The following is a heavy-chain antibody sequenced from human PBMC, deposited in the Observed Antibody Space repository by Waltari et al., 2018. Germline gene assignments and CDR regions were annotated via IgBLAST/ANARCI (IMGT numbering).Heavy chain of an antibody. Sequence: EVQLVESGGGLVQPGRSLRLSCAASGFTFDDYAMHWVRQAPGKGLEWVSGITWNSGSIEYADSVKGRCTISRDNAKNSLYLQMNSLRPEDTALYYCAKMHGPRFNNDAFDVWGPGTMVTVSS. V-gene: IGHV3-9*01. J-gene: IGHJ3*01. CDR1: GFTFDDYA. CDR3: AKMHGPRFNNDAFDV. D-gene: IGHD3-16*01. CDR2: ITWNSGSI.